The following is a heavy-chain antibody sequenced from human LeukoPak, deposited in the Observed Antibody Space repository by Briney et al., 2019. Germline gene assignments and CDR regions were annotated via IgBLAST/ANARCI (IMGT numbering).Heavy chain of an antibody. Sequence: ASVKVSCKASGYTFTSYAMNWVRQAPGQGLEWMGWINTNTGNPTCAQGFTGRFVFSLDTSVGTAYLQISSLKAEDTAVYYCARDRGYYDSSGYYDPSYWYFDLWGRGTLVTVSS. J-gene: IGHJ2*01. CDR2: INTNTGNP. D-gene: IGHD3-22*01. CDR1: GYTFTSYA. CDR3: ARDRGYYDSSGYYDPSYWYFDL. V-gene: IGHV7-4-1*02.